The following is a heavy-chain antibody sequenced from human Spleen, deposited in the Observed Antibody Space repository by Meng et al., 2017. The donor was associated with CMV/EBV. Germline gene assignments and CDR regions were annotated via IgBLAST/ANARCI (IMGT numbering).Heavy chain of an antibody. CDR3: ASFRNWFDP. CDR2: INHSGST. Sequence: QVQLQQLGAGMLKPSEALSLPCAVYGGSFSGYYWSWIRQPPGKGLEWIGEINHSGSTNYNPSLKSRVTISVDTSKNQFSLKLSSVTAADTAVYYCASFRNWFDPWGQGTLVTFPS. CDR1: GGSFSGYY. J-gene: IGHJ5*02. V-gene: IGHV4-34*01.